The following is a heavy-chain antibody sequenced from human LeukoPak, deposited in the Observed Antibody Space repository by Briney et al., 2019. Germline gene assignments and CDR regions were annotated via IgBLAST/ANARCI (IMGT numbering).Heavy chain of an antibody. CDR2: IHYSGST. CDR1: GGSISTYY. V-gene: IGHV4-59*08. D-gene: IGHD3-9*01. J-gene: IGHJ4*02. Sequence: SETLSLTCTVSGGSISTYYWSWFRQPPGKGLEWIGYIHYSGSTNYNPSLKSRVTISVDTSKNQFSLKLSSVTAADSAVYYCARHEGALTGLALAYWGQGTLVTVSS. CDR3: ARHEGALTGLALAY.